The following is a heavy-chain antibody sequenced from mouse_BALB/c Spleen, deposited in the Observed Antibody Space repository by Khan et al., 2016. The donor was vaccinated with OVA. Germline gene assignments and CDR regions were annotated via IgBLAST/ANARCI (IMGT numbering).Heavy chain of an antibody. CDR2: INPSNGDT. D-gene: IGHD2-1*01. Sequence: QVQLQQPGAELVKPGASVKISCKASGYTFTSFYMYWVKQRPGQGLEWIGGINPSNGDTHFYEKFKSKATMTVDQSSTTAYMQFSSRTSEDSAVYYCARSGYGNPFAYWGQGTLVTVSA. J-gene: IGHJ3*01. V-gene: IGHV1S81*02. CDR1: GYTFTSFY. CDR3: ARSGYGNPFAY.